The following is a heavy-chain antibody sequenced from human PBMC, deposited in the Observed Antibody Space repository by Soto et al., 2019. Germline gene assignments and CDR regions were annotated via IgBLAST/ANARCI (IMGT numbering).Heavy chain of an antibody. Sequence: QLQLQESGPGLVRPSETLSLTCTVSGGSVSSANYYWAWIRQPPGKGLEWIGTINYSGSTYYNPSLKSRVTISIETSKTQFSLKLNSVTAADTAVYYCAKKEVSTMRDYWGQGTLVTVSS. J-gene: IGHJ4*02. CDR1: GGSVSSANYY. CDR2: INYSGST. D-gene: IGHD1-1*01. V-gene: IGHV4-39*01. CDR3: AKKEVSTMRDY.